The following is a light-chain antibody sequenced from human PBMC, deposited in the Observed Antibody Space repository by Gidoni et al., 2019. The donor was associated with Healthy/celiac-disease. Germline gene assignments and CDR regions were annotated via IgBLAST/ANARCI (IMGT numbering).Light chain of an antibody. CDR1: SSDVGGYNY. J-gene: IGLJ2*01. CDR3: SSYTSSSTPHVV. Sequence: QSALHQPASVSGSPGHSIPISCTGTSSDVGGYNYVSWYQQHPGKAPKLMIYDVSNRPSGVSNLFSGFKSGNTASLTISGLQAEDEADYYCSSYTSSSTPHVVFGGGTKLTVL. CDR2: DVS. V-gene: IGLV2-14*01.